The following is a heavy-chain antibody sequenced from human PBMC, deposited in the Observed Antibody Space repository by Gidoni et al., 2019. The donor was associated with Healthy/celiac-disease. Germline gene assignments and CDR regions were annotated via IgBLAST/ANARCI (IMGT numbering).Heavy chain of an antibody. CDR2: IIPIFATA. V-gene: IGHV1-69*01. CDR3: ARGRQQLVDYYYYYIDV. J-gene: IGHJ6*03. D-gene: IGHD6-13*01. Sequence: QVQLVPSGSELKKPGSSVKVSCKATGGTISRAAIRWVRQAPGQGLEWMGGIIPIFATANYAQKFQGRVTLTAYESTCTAYMELSSLRSEDTAVYYCARGRQQLVDYYYYYIDVWGKGTTVTVSS. CDR1: GGTISRAA.